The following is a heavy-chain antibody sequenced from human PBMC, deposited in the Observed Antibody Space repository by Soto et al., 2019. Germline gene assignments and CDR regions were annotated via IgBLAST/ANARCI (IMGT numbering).Heavy chain of an antibody. CDR3: ARDGGYGYCSGGSCYAPDY. V-gene: IGHV3-7*01. Sequence: EVQLVESGGGLVQPGGSLRLSCAASGFTFSSYWLSWVRQAPGKGLAWVANIKQEGSEKYYVDSVKGRFTISRDNAKNSLSLKMNSLSAEDTAVYYCARDGGYGYCSGGSCYAPDYWGQGTLVTVSS. CDR2: IKQEGSEK. J-gene: IGHJ4*02. CDR1: GFTFSSYW. D-gene: IGHD2-15*01.